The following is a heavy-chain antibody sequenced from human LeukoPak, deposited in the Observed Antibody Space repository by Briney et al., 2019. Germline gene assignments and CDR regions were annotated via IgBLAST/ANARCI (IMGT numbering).Heavy chain of an antibody. D-gene: IGHD3-22*01. V-gene: IGHV4-4*07. CDR1: GGSIRSYY. CDR3: ARDYYDSSTLFDY. CDR2: IYTSGST. Sequence: SETLSLTCTVSGGSIRSYYWSWIRQPAGKGLEWIGRIYTSGSTNYNPSLKSRVTMSVDTSKNQFSLKLSSVTAADTAVYYCARDYYDSSTLFDYWGQGTLVTVSS. J-gene: IGHJ4*02.